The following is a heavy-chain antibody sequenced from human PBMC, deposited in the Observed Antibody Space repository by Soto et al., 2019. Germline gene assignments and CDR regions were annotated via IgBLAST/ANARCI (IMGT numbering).Heavy chain of an antibody. V-gene: IGHV4-59*01. Sequence: QVQLQESGPGLVKLSETLSLTCTVSGGSISSYYWSWIRQPPGKGLEWIGYIYYSGSTNYNPSLKSRVTISVDTSKNQFSLKLSSVTAADTAVYYCASGYSGYWGYWGQGTLVTVSS. CDR1: GGSISSYY. D-gene: IGHD5-12*01. J-gene: IGHJ4*02. CDR2: IYYSGST. CDR3: ASGYSGYWGY.